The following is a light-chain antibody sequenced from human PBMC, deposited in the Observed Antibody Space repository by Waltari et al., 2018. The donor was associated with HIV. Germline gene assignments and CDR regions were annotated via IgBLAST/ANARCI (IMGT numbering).Light chain of an antibody. Sequence: DIQMTQSPSSLSASIGARVTITCRASQTIYHYLNWYQHEPGKHPKLLIYAASTLQSGVPSRFSASGSGTDFTLTINNLQPEDFATYYCQQSSDLPSTFGPGTKVDLK. J-gene: IGKJ3*01. CDR1: QTIYHY. CDR2: AAS. V-gene: IGKV1-39*01. CDR3: QQSSDLPST.